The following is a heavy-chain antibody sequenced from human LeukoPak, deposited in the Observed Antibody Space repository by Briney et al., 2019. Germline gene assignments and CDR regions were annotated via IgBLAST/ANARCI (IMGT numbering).Heavy chain of an antibody. J-gene: IGHJ5*02. V-gene: IGHV3-9*01. CDR3: ARDVSPLLGYNWFDP. Sequence: GGSLRLSCAASGFTFDDYAMHWVRQAPGKGLEWVSGISWNSGSIGYADSVKGRFTISRDNAKNSLYLQMNSLRAEDTALYYCARDVSPLLGYNWFDPWGQGTLVTVSS. D-gene: IGHD2-21*02. CDR1: GFTFDDYA. CDR2: ISWNSGSI.